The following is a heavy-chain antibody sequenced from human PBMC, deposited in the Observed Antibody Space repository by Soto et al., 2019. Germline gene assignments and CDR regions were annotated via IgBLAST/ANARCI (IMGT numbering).Heavy chain of an antibody. D-gene: IGHD3-22*01. CDR3: ANMYYYDSSGYYPLDYYYGMDV. J-gene: IGHJ6*02. V-gene: IGHV3-30*18. CDR1: GFTFSSYG. Sequence: GGSLRLSCAASGFTFSSYGMHWVRQAPGKGLEWVAVISYDGSNKYYADSVKGRFTISSDNSKNTLYLQMNSLRAEDTAVYYCANMYYYDSSGYYPLDYYYGMDVWGQGTTVTVSS. CDR2: ISYDGSNK.